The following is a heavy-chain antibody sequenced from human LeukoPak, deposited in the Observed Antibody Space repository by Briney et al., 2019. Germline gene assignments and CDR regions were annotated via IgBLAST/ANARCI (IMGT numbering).Heavy chain of an antibody. V-gene: IGHV3-23*01. J-gene: IGHJ4*02. Sequence: GGSLRLSCAASWFTFSSFAMNWVRQAPGKGLEWVSSISGSGGTTYYAGSVKGRFTISRDNSKNTLFLQMNSLRADDTAIYYCAKRDFWGQGTLVTVSS. CDR2: ISGSGGTT. CDR1: WFTFSSFA. CDR3: AKRDF.